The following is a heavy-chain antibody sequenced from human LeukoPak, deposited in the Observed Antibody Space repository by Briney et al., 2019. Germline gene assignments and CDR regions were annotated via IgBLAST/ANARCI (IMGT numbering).Heavy chain of an antibody. CDR3: ARVARYSYGSDY. Sequence: RASVKVSCKASGYTFTSYAMHWVRQAPGQRLEWMGWINAGNGNTKYSQKFQGRVTITRDTSASTAYMELSSLRSEDTAVYYCARVARYSYGSDYWGQGTLVTVSP. CDR2: INAGNGNT. J-gene: IGHJ4*02. V-gene: IGHV1-3*01. CDR1: GYTFTSYA. D-gene: IGHD5-18*01.